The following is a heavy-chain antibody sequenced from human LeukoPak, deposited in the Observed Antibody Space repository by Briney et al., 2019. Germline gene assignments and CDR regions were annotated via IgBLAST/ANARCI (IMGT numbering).Heavy chain of an antibody. V-gene: IGHV3-74*01. CDR2: INSDGSST. CDR3: ARAGVAGEYDY. CDR1: GFTFSSYW. J-gene: IGHJ4*02. D-gene: IGHD6-19*01. Sequence: GGSLRLSCAASGFTFSSYWMHWVRQAPGKGPVWVSRINSDGSSTSYADSVKGRFTISRDNAKNTLYLQMNSLRAEDTAVYYCARAGVAGEYDYWGQGALVTVSS.